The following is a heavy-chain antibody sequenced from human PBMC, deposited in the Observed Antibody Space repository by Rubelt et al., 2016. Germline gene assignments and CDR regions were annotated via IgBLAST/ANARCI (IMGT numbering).Heavy chain of an antibody. CDR3: ASMYSSSWYRGWFDP. D-gene: IGHD6-13*01. V-gene: IGHV1-18*01. CDR1: GYTFTSYG. Sequence: QVQLVQSGAEVKKPGASVKVSCKASGYTFTSYGISWVRQAPGQGLEWMGWISAYNGNTNYAQKRQGRVTMNTDTSTSTAYRELRSLRSDDTAVYYCASMYSSSWYRGWFDPWGQGTLVTVSS. J-gene: IGHJ5*02. CDR2: ISAYNGNT.